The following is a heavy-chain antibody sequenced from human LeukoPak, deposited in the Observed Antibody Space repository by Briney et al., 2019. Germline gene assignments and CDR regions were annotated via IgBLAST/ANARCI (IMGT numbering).Heavy chain of an antibody. J-gene: IGHJ4*02. V-gene: IGHV4-59*08. CDR3: VGEVAGGFRFDY. Sequence: PSETLSLTCTVSGGSISSYYWSWIRQPPGKGLEWIGYISYSGSTNYNPSLKSRVTISADTSKNQFFLNLNSVTASDTAVYYCVGEVAGGFRFDYWGQGTLVTVST. CDR2: ISYSGST. D-gene: IGHD6-19*01. CDR1: GGSISSYY.